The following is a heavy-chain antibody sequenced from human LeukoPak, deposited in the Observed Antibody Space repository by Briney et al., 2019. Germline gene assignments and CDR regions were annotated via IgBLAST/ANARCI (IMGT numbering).Heavy chain of an antibody. CDR2: ISYDGSNK. CDR3: ARDLAARPLYYYYYMDV. CDR1: GFTFSSYA. V-gene: IGHV3-30*04. J-gene: IGHJ6*03. Sequence: GGSLRLSCAASGFTFSSYAMHWVRQAPGKGLEWVAVISYDGSNKYYADSVKGRFTISRDNSKNTLYLQMNSLRAEDTAVYYCARDLAARPLYYYYYMDVWGKGTTVTVSS. D-gene: IGHD6-6*01.